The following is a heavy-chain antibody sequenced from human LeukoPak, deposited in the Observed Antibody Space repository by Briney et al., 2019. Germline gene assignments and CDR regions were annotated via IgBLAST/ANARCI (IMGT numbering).Heavy chain of an antibody. CDR2: IYYSGST. D-gene: IGHD2-2*01. Sequence: SETLSLTCTVSGGSISSSSYYWGWIRQPPGTGLEWIGSIYYSGSTYYNPSLKSRVTISVDTSKNQFSLKLSSVTAADTAVYYCARVLYCSSTSCHPVRGYFQHWGQGTLVTVSS. CDR3: ARVLYCSSTSCHPVRGYFQH. CDR1: GGSISSSSYY. V-gene: IGHV4-39*01. J-gene: IGHJ1*01.